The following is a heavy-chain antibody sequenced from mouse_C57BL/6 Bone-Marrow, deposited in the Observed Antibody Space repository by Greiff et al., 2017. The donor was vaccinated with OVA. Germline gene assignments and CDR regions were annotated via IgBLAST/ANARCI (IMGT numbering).Heavy chain of an antibody. J-gene: IGHJ4*01. CDR3: AMRYGSSSYAMDY. Sequence: VKLQESGAELVRPGTSVKMSCKASGYTFTNYWIGWAKQRPGHGLEWIGDIYPGGGYTNYNEKFKGKATLTADKSSSTAYMQFSSLTSEDSAIYYCAMRYGSSSYAMDYWGQGTSFTVSS. CDR2: IYPGGGYT. D-gene: IGHD1-1*01. V-gene: IGHV1-63*01. CDR1: GYTFTNYW.